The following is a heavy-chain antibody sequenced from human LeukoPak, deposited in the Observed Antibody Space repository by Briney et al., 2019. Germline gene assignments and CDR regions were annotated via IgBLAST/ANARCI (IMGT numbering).Heavy chain of an antibody. V-gene: IGHV1-2*02. Sequence: ASVKVSCKASGYTFTGYYMHWVRQAPGQGLEWMGWINPNSGGTNYAQKFQGRVTMTRDTSINTAYVELSRLRSDDTAVYYCARGGQDALSRYYDFWSGLPFDIWGQGTMVTVSS. CDR2: INPNSGGT. CDR3: ARGGQDALSRYYDFWSGLPFDI. J-gene: IGHJ3*02. CDR1: GYTFTGYY. D-gene: IGHD3-3*01.